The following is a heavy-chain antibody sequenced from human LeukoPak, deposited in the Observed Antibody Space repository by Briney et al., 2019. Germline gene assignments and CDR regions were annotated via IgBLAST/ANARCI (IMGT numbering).Heavy chain of an antibody. D-gene: IGHD3-22*01. Sequence: PGGSLRLSCAASGFTVISNYMSWVRQAPGKGLECVSVIYSGGSTSYADSVKGRFTISRDNSKNTLYLQMNSLRAEDTAVYYCARATYYSDSSGYYLPESLDYWGQGTLVTVSS. CDR1: GFTVISNY. CDR3: ARATYYSDSSGYYLPESLDY. CDR2: IYSGGST. V-gene: IGHV3-53*01. J-gene: IGHJ4*02.